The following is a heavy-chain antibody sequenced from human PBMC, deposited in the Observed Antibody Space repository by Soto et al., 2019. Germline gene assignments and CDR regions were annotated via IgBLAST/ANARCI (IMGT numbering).Heavy chain of an antibody. D-gene: IGHD2-15*01. Sequence: EVQLVESGGGLVQPGGSLRLSCAASGFTFNNYYMVWVRQAPGRGLEWVANINQDGSAKYYVDSVKGRFTISRDNAKSSLYLQINSLRAEDTATYYCGRGFGGTHWGQGSVVTVSS. J-gene: IGHJ4*02. CDR3: GRGFGGTH. CDR1: GFTFNNYY. V-gene: IGHV3-7*05. CDR2: INQDGSAK.